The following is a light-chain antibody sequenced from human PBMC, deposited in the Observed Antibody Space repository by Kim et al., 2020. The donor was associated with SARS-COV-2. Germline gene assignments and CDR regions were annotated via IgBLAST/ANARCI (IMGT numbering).Light chain of an antibody. CDR1: QGISSY. Sequence: IQLTQSPSSLSASVGDRVTITCRASQGISSYLAWYQQSPGKAPKLLIYAASTLQSGVPSRFSGSGSGTDFTLTISTLQPEDFATYYCQQVNSYPLTFGGGTKVDI. CDR2: AAS. J-gene: IGKJ4*01. V-gene: IGKV1-9*01. CDR3: QQVNSYPLT.